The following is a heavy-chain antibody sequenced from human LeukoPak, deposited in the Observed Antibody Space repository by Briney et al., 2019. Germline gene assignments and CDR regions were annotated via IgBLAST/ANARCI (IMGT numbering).Heavy chain of an antibody. CDR3: ARLVAATVNFAY. CDR1: GCYICSGGYS. Sequence: PSETLSLTCAVPGCYICSGGYSWSWIRQPPGNGLEWIGYIYHSGSTYYNPSLKSRVTISVDRSTNQFSLKLSSVTAADTAVYYCARLVAATVNFAYCGQATLVTVSS. V-gene: IGHV4-30-2*01. J-gene: IGHJ4*02. D-gene: IGHD6-13*01. CDR2: IYHSGST.